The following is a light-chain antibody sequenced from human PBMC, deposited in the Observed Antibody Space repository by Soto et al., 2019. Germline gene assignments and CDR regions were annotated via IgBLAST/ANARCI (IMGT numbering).Light chain of an antibody. CDR1: KLGTKY. CDR3: QTWDSRTVV. J-gene: IGLJ2*01. CDR2: QDT. Sequence: SYELTQPPSVSVSPGQTASITCSGDKLGTKYACWYQQKPGQSPLLVMYQDTKRPLGIPERFSGSNSGNTATPTISRTQAMDEADYYCQTWDSRTVVFGGGTKLTVL. V-gene: IGLV3-1*01.